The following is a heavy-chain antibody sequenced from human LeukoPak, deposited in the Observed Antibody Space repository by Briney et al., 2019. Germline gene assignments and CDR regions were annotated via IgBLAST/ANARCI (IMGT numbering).Heavy chain of an antibody. V-gene: IGHV4-38-2*01. Sequence: SETLSLTCGVSGYSISGGYYWAWIRQPPGKGLEWIGTIYHIGSTYYTPSLGSRVTISVDTSKNEFSLNLKSVTAADTAVYYCARAGWIITSGIDYWGQGALVTVSS. CDR1: GYSISGGYY. D-gene: IGHD3-10*01. CDR2: IYHIGST. J-gene: IGHJ4*02. CDR3: ARAGWIITSGIDY.